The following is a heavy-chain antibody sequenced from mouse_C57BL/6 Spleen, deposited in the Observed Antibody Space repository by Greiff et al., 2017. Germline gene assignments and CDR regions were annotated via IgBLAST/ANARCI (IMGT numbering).Heavy chain of an antibody. CDR2: IYPSDSET. CDR1: GYTFTSYW. J-gene: IGHJ3*01. V-gene: IGHV1-61*01. Sequence: QVQLQQPGAELVRPGSSVKLSCKASGYTFTSYWMDWVKQRPGQGLEWIGNIYPSDSETHYNQKFKDKATLTVDNASSTAYMQLSSLTSEDSAVYDCARSNYGSGWFAYWGQGTLVTVSA. CDR3: ARSNYGSGWFAY. D-gene: IGHD1-1*01.